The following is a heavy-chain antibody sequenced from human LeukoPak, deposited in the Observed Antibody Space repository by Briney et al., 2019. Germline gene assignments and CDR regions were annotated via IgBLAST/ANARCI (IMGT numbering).Heavy chain of an antibody. CDR3: ARGHSSSWYPPHYYYYGMDV. Sequence: PSETLSLTCTVSGGSISSYYWSWIRQPPGKGLEWIGYIYYSGSTNYNPSLKSRVTISVDTSKNQFSLKLSSVTAADTAVYYCARGHSSSWYPPHYYYYGMDVWGQGTTVTVSS. J-gene: IGHJ6*02. D-gene: IGHD6-13*01. CDR1: GGSISSYY. V-gene: IGHV4-59*01. CDR2: IYYSGST.